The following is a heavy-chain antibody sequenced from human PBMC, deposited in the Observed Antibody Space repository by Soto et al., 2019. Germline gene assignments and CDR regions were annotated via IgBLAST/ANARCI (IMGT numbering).Heavy chain of an antibody. Sequence: QEQLQESGPGLVKPSETLSLTCTVSGGSISTSYWGWIRQPPGKGLEWIAYIHDSGSSNSNPSLKSRVAISIDTSKNQFSLRLSSVTAADTAVYYCARDSARSYFDYWGHGILVTVSS. V-gene: IGHV4-59*01. CDR3: ARDSARSYFDY. J-gene: IGHJ4*01. CDR2: IHDSGSS. CDR1: GGSISTSY. D-gene: IGHD3-10*01.